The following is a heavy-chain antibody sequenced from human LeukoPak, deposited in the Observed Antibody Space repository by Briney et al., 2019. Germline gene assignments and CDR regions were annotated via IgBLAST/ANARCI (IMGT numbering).Heavy chain of an antibody. D-gene: IGHD3-16*01. V-gene: IGHV5-51*01. CDR3: ARPGQLGEYTPYHFDY. J-gene: IGHJ4*02. Sequence: GESLKISCKGSGYSFTSYWIGWVRQIPGKGLEWMGIIYPGDSDTRYSAFFQGQVTISADKSISTAYLQWSSLKASDTAMYYCARPGQLGEYTPYHFDYWGQGILVTVSS. CDR2: IYPGDSDT. CDR1: GYSFTSYW.